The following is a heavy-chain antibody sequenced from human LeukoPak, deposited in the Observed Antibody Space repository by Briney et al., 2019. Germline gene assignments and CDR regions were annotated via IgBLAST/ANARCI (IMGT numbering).Heavy chain of an antibody. CDR3: ARWADKSGSSSRVAFDI. V-gene: IGHV4-59*12. CDR2: IYYSGST. J-gene: IGHJ3*02. CDR1: GGSISSYY. D-gene: IGHD6-25*01. Sequence: SEALSLTCTVSGGSISSYYWSWIRQPPGKGLEWIGYIYYSGSTNYNPSLKSRVTISVDTSKNQFSLNLSSVTAADTAVYYCARWADKSGSSSRVAFDIWGQGTMVTVSS.